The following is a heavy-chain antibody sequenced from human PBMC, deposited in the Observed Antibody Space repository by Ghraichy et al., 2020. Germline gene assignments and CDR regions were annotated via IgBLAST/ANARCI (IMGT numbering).Heavy chain of an antibody. D-gene: IGHD1-26*01. CDR2: ISYDAKYK. V-gene: IGHV3-30*03. J-gene: IGHJ4*02. CDR3: VAEVGPKEFGD. Sequence: GGSLRLSCAASGFSFGSHAMHWARQAPGKGLEWVTVISYDAKYKDYSNSVKGRCTISRDNSKNTLYLQMNSLRPEDTAIYYCVAEVGPKEFGDWGQGTLVTVSS. CDR1: GFSFGSHA.